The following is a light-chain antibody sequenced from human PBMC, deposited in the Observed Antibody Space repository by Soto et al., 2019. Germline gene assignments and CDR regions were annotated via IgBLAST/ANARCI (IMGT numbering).Light chain of an antibody. V-gene: IGLV2-14*01. J-gene: IGLJ1*01. CDR1: SSDVGGYTY. Sequence: QSALTKPASVSGSPRQSITISCTGASSDVGGYTYVSWYQQHPGKAPKLMIYEVNNRPSGVSNRFSGSKSGNTASLTISGLXAEDEADYYCSSYTSSSTLYVFGTGTKVTVL. CDR3: SSYTSSSTLYV. CDR2: EVN.